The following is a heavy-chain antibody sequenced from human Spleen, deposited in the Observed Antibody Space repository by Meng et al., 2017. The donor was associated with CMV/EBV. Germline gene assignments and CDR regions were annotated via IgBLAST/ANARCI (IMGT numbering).Heavy chain of an antibody. CDR3: ARDKGAVTATNDY. CDR2: INYSGST. J-gene: IGHJ4*02. CDR1: GGSISSSSYY. Sequence: SKTLSLTCTVSGGSISSSSYYWGWIRQPPGKGLEWIGSINYSGSTYYNPSLKSRVTISVDTSKNQFSLKLSSVTAADTAVYYCARDKGAVTATNDYWGQGTLVTVSS. D-gene: IGHD4-11*01. V-gene: IGHV4-39*07.